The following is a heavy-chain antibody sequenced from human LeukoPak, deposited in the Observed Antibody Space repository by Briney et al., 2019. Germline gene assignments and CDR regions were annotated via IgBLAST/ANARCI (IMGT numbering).Heavy chain of an antibody. CDR2: IYTSGST. V-gene: IGHV4-61*02. D-gene: IGHD1-26*01. J-gene: IGHJ4*02. CDR1: GGSISSGSYY. Sequence: SQTLSLTCTVSGGSISSGSYYWSWIRQPAGKGLEWIGRIYTSGSTNYNPSLKSRVTISVDTSKNQFSLKLSSVTAADTAVYYCAREELGATSGLIDYWGQGTLVTVSS. CDR3: AREELGATSGLIDY.